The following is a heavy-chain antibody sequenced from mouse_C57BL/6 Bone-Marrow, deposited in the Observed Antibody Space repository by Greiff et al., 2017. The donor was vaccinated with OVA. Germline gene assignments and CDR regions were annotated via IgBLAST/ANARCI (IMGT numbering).Heavy chain of an antibody. D-gene: IGHD2-5*01. V-gene: IGHV1-62-2*01. CDR1: GYTFTEYT. Sequence: QVQLQQSGAELVKPGASVKLSCKASGYTFTEYTIHWVKQRSGQGLEWIGWFYPGSASSKYNETFTDKATLNAYKSSSTVYMELSRLTSEDSAVYLCARHEGGEEGAYYSNPGFAYWGQGTLVTVSA. J-gene: IGHJ3*01. CDR2: FYPGSASS. CDR3: ARHEGGEEGAYYSNPGFAY.